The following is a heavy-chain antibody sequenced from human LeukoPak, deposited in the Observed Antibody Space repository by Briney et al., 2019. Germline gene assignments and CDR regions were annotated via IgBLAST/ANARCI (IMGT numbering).Heavy chain of an antibody. J-gene: IGHJ4*02. CDR3: ARGVWSGYYADY. D-gene: IGHD3-3*01. CDR2: IYYSGST. V-gene: IGHV4-30-4*08. Sequence: NPSQTLSLTCTVSGGSISSGDYYWSWIRQPPGKGLEWIGYIYYSGSTYYNPSLKSRVTISVDTSKNQFSLNLSPVTAADTAVYSCARGVWSGYYADYWGQGTLVTVSS. CDR1: GGSISSGDYY.